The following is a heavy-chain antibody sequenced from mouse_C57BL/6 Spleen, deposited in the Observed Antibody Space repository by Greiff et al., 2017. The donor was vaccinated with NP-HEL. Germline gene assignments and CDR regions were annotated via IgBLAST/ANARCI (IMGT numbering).Heavy chain of an antibody. Sequence: VQLVESGPGLVQPSQSLSITCTVSGFSLTSYGVHWVRQSPGKGLEWLGVIWSGGSTDYNAAFISRLSISKDNSKSQVFFKMNSLQADDTAIYYCARELDSSGWAWFAYWGQGTLVTVSA. CDR3: ARELDSSGWAWFAY. J-gene: IGHJ3*01. V-gene: IGHV2-2*01. CDR1: GFSLTSYG. CDR2: IWSGGST. D-gene: IGHD3-2*02.